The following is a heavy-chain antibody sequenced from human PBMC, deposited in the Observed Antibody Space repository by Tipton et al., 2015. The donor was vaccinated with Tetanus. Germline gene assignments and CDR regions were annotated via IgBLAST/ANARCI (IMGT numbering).Heavy chain of an antibody. D-gene: IGHD4/OR15-4a*01. Sequence: TLSLTCSLSGGSLSSGTFYWDWIRQRPGKGLEWIGNIYYNGNTLQNPSLKGRVTLSLDKSKNQFSLKLRSVTAADTAIYYCARGADNWFDPWGQGILVTVSS. CDR2: IYYNGNT. V-gene: IGHV4-39*01. CDR3: ARGADNWFDP. J-gene: IGHJ5*02. CDR1: GGSLSSGTFY.